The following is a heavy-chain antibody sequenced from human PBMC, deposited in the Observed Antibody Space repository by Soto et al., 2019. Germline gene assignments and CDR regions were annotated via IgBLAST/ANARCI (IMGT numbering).Heavy chain of an antibody. J-gene: IGHJ4*02. CDR1: GGSISSYY. D-gene: IGHD6-13*01. Sequence: SETLSLTCTVSGGSISSYYWSWIRQPPGKGLEWIGYIYYSGSTNYNPSLKSRVTISVDTSKNQFSLKLSSVTAADTAVYYCARVAYSSSWDYYFDYWGQGTLVTVSS. CDR3: ARVAYSSSWDYYFDY. CDR2: IYYSGST. V-gene: IGHV4-59*01.